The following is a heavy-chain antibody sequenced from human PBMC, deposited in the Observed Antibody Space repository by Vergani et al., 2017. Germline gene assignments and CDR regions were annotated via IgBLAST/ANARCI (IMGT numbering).Heavy chain of an antibody. J-gene: IGHJ5*02. CDR1: GFTFGDYA. Sequence: EVQLVESGGGLVQPGRSLRLSCTASGFTFGDYAMSWFRQAPGKGLEWVGFIRSKAYGGTTEYAASVKGRFTISRDDSKSIAYLRMNSLKTEDTAVYYCTRDKLQYYYDSSGYYDRWGQGTLVTVSS. CDR2: IRSKAYGGTT. D-gene: IGHD3-22*01. CDR3: TRDKLQYYYDSSGYYDR. V-gene: IGHV3-49*03.